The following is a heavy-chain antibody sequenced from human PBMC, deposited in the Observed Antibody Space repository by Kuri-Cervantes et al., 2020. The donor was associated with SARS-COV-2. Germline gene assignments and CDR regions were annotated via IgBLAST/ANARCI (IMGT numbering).Heavy chain of an antibody. CDR3: ATLDGMDV. J-gene: IGHJ6*02. V-gene: IGHV3-74*01. CDR2: INSDGSST. CDR1: GFTFSSYW. Sequence: GESLKISCAASGFTFSSYWMHWVRQAPGKGLVWVSRINSDGSSTNYADSVKGRFTISRDNAKNTLYLQMNSLRAEDTAVYYCATLDGMDVWGQGTTVTVSS.